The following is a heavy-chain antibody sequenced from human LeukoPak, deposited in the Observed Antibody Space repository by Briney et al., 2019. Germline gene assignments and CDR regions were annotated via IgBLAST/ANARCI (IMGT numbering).Heavy chain of an antibody. Sequence: PGGSLRLSCAASGFTFSSYSMNWVRQAPGKGLEWVPSISSSSSYIYYADSVKGRFTISRDNAKNSLYLQMNSLRAEDTAVYYCARATSMIVVPGWFDPWGQGTLVTVSS. CDR2: ISSSSSYI. CDR1: GFTFSSYS. CDR3: ARATSMIVVPGWFDP. V-gene: IGHV3-21*01. J-gene: IGHJ5*02. D-gene: IGHD3-22*01.